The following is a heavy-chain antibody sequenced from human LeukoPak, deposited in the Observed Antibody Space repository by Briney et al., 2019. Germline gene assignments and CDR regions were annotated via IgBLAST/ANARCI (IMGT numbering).Heavy chain of an antibody. CDR3: AKGNAGHCTGTTCYPFDY. D-gene: IGHD2-2*01. V-gene: IGHV3-23*01. CDR1: GFTFSTYA. CDR2: ISGSDPGT. J-gene: IGHJ4*02. Sequence: GGSLRLSCAASGFTFSTYAMSYVRQVPGKGLEWVSAISGSDPGTYYADSVKGRFTISRDNSRNTLHLQMSSLRVEDTAIYYCAKGNAGHCTGTTCYPFDYWGQGTLVTVSS.